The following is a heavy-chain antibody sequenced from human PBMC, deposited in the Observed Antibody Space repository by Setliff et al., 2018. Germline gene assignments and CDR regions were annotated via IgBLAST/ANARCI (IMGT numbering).Heavy chain of an antibody. Sequence: SETLSLTCTVSGVSITSHYWSWIRQPPGRALEWIGYIHHSGSTNYNPSLKSRVTLSMDTSRNHFSLNLTSLTAADTALYDCARDNIGPDALDIWGQGTMVTVSS. V-gene: IGHV4-59*11. CDR2: IHHSGST. CDR3: ARDNIGPDALDI. J-gene: IGHJ3*02. CDR1: GVSITSHY.